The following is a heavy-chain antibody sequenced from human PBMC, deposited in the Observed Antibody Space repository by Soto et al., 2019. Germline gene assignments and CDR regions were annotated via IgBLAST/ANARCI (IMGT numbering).Heavy chain of an antibody. D-gene: IGHD3-22*01. CDR3: ARQTVYYYDSSGYYPGPIDY. J-gene: IGHJ4*02. Sequence: GESLKISCKGSGYIFTSYWIGWVRQMPGKGLEWMGIIYPGDSDTRYSPSFQGQVTISADKSISTAYLQWSSLKASDTAMYYCARQTVYYYDSSGYYPGPIDYWGLXTLVTVSS. V-gene: IGHV5-51*01. CDR2: IYPGDSDT. CDR1: GYIFTSYW.